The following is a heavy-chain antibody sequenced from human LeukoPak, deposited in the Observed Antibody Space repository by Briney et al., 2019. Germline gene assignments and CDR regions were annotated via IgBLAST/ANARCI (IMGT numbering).Heavy chain of an antibody. CDR3: ARDGSSSNPFQH. Sequence: GGSLRLSCTASGFTFGDYAMNWVRQAPGKGLEWVSSISSSSSYIFYADSVKGRFTISRDNAKNSLYLQMNSLRAEDTAVYYCARDGSSSNPFQHWGQGTLVTVSS. D-gene: IGHD6-6*01. V-gene: IGHV3-21*01. CDR1: GFTFGDYA. J-gene: IGHJ1*01. CDR2: ISSSSSYI.